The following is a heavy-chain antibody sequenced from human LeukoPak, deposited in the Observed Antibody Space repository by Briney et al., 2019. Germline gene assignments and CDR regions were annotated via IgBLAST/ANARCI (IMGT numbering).Heavy chain of an antibody. D-gene: IGHD1-26*01. Sequence: GGSLRLSCAASRFTFSTYSMNWVRQAPGKGLEWLSSISSSSSYIYYADSVKGRFTISRDNAKNSLYLQMNSLRAEDTAVYYCARDRSSGSYYASDYDAFDIWGQGTMVTVSS. CDR3: ARDRSSGSYYASDYDAFDI. CDR1: RFTFSTYS. V-gene: IGHV3-21*01. J-gene: IGHJ3*02. CDR2: ISSSSSYI.